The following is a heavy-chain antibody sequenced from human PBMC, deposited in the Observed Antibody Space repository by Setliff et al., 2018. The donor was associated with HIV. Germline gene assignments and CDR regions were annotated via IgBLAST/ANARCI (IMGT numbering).Heavy chain of an antibody. CDR3: AREKGSYSSSWTRTDAFDI. D-gene: IGHD6-13*01. CDR1: GFTFSSYA. CDR2: ISSSSSYI. V-gene: IGHV3-21*01. J-gene: IGHJ3*02. Sequence: GGSLRLSCAASGFTFSSYAMNWVRQAQGKGLECVSSISSSSSYIYYADSVKGRFTISRDNAKNSLYLQMNSLRAEETAVYYCAREKGSYSSSWTRTDAFDIWGQGTMVTVSS.